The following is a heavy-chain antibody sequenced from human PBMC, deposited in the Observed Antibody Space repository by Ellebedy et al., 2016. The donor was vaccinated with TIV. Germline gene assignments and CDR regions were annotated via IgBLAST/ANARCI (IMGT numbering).Heavy chain of an antibody. CDR2: IIPLVGRA. Sequence: AASVKVSCKASGGTFNTYVISWVRQAPGQGLEWMGRIIPLVGRANYAQKFQGRVTITADKSTDTAYMDLRSLTSADTAMYYCAFGYCTSGSCYSDIDYWGQGTVVSVSS. CDR3: AFGYCTSGSCYSDIDY. J-gene: IGHJ4*02. V-gene: IGHV1-69*04. D-gene: IGHD2-15*01. CDR1: GGTFNTYV.